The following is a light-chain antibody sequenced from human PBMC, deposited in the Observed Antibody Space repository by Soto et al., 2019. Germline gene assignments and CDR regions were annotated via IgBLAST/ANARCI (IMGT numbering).Light chain of an antibody. CDR1: SSDIGAYDY. J-gene: IGLJ1*01. CDR2: EVN. V-gene: IGLV2-14*01. CDR3: STFTTTSTHV. Sequence: QSALTQPASLSGSPGQSITISCTGTSSDIGAYDYVSWFQQHPGKAPNLMISEVNNRPSGVSNRFSGSKSGNTAYLTISGLQVEDEAEYFCSTFTTTSTHVFGTGTKVT.